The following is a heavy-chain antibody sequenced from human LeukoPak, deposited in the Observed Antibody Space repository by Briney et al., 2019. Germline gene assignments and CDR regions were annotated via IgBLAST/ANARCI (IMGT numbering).Heavy chain of an antibody. J-gene: IGHJ4*02. CDR3: AKDTAVVTATPPPGLDY. CDR1: GFTFSSYG. Sequence: GGSLRLSCAASGFTFSSYGMHWVRQAPGKGLEWVAVISYDGSNKYYADSVKGRFTISRDNSKNTLYLQMNSLRAEDTAAYYCAKDTAVVTATPPPGLDYWGQGTLVTVSS. V-gene: IGHV3-30*18. D-gene: IGHD2-21*02. CDR2: ISYDGSNK.